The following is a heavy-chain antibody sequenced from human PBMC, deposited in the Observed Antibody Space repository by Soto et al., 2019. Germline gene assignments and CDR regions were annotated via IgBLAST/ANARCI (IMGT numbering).Heavy chain of an antibody. CDR3: ARVRESGYRLNWFDP. D-gene: IGHD3-3*01. V-gene: IGHV3-7*01. Sequence: PGGSLRLSCAASGFTFSSYWMSWVRQAPGKGLEWVANIKQDGSEKYYVDSVKGRFTISRDNAKNSLYLQMNSLRAEDTAVYYCARVRESGYRLNWFDPWGQGTLVTVSS. CDR1: GFTFSSYW. J-gene: IGHJ5*02. CDR2: IKQDGSEK.